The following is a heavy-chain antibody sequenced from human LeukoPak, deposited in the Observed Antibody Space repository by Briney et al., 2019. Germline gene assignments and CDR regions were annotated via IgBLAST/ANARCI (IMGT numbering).Heavy chain of an antibody. CDR3: ARELPLRRITGTTDY. D-gene: IGHD1-20*01. CDR1: GFTLSSCD. J-gene: IGHJ4*02. Sequence: GGSLRLSCVASGFTLSSCDMNWVRQAPGKGLEWVSHIRSTGCTIYYADSVKGRFTISRDNAKNSMYLQMKSLRDEDTAVYYCARELPLRRITGTTDYWGQGTLVTVSS. CDR2: IRSTGCTI. V-gene: IGHV3-48*02.